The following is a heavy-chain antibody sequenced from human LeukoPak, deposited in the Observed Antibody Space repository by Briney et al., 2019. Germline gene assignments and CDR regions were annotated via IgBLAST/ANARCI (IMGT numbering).Heavy chain of an antibody. J-gene: IGHJ4*02. CDR3: ARSTAMVLPDY. V-gene: IGHV1-2*06. D-gene: IGHD5-18*01. Sequence: ASVKVSCKASGYTFTGSYINWVRQAPGQGLEWMGRINPNRGDTNVAQKFQGRVTLTRDTSISTAYMELSRLRSDDTAVYYCARSTAMVLPDYWGQGTLVTVSS. CDR1: GYTFTGSY. CDR2: INPNRGDT.